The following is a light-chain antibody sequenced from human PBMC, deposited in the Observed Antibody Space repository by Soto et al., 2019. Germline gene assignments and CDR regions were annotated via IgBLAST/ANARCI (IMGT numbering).Light chain of an antibody. CDR2: LVS. CDR3: MQALQTPPT. J-gene: IGKJ1*01. V-gene: IGKV2-28*01. CDR1: QSLLHSNGYNY. Sequence: DIVMTQSPLSLPVTPGEPASISCRSSQSLLHSNGYNYLDWYLQKSGQSPQLLIYLVSNRASGFLDWFSGIVSGKVFTLKISRVEAEDVGFYYCMQALQTPPTFGQGTKVVIK.